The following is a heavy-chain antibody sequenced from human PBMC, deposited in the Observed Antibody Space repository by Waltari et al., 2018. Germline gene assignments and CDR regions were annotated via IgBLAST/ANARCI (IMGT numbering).Heavy chain of an antibody. CDR3: ARDKSIAAAGPDFDY. J-gene: IGHJ4*02. Sequence: QVQLQESGPGLVKPSETLSLTCAVSGSSISSGYSWGWIRQPPGKGLEWLGSIYHSGSTYYKQSLKSRVTISVDTSKNQFSLKLSSVTAADTAVYYCARDKSIAAAGPDFDYWGQGTLVTVSS. V-gene: IGHV4-38-2*02. CDR1: GSSISSGYS. D-gene: IGHD6-13*01. CDR2: IYHSGST.